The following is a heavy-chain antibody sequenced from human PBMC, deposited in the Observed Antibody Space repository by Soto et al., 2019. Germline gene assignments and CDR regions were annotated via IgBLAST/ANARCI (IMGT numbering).Heavy chain of an antibody. CDR3: AKGNTSGSYFFDY. CDR1: GFTFSDCA. J-gene: IGHJ4*02. V-gene: IGHV3-23*01. Sequence: PGGSLRLSCEASGFTFSDCAMSWVRQAPGKGLEWVSGISGTGRSTFYADSVKDRFTISRDNSKNTVYLQMTSLRAEDTAVYYCAKGNTSGSYFFDYWGQGTLVTVSS. D-gene: IGHD6-19*01. CDR2: ISGTGRST.